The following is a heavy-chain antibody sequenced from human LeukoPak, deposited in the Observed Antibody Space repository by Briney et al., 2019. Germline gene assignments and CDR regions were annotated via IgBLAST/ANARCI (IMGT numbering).Heavy chain of an antibody. Sequence: SETLSLTCTVSGGSISSYYWSWIRQPPGKGLEWIGYIYYSGSTNYNPSLKSRVTISVDTSKNQFPLKLSSVTAADTAVYYCARGQRWLQWRSSRYFDYWGQGTLVTVSS. J-gene: IGHJ4*02. CDR2: IYYSGST. CDR3: ARGQRWLQWRSSRYFDY. CDR1: GGSISSYY. V-gene: IGHV4-59*12. D-gene: IGHD5-24*01.